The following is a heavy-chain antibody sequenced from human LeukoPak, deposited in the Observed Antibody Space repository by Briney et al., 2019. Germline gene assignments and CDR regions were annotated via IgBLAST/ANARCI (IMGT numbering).Heavy chain of an antibody. J-gene: IGHJ3*02. CDR1: GGTFSSYA. V-gene: IGHV1-69*05. D-gene: IGHD1-26*01. CDR3: ARSPSIVGAGDDAFDI. Sequence: ASVKVSCKASGGTFSSYAISWVRQAPGQGLEWMGRIIPIFGTANYAQKFQGRVTITTDESTSTAYMELSSLRSEDTAVYYCARSPSIVGAGDDAFDIWGQGTMVTASS. CDR2: IIPIFGTA.